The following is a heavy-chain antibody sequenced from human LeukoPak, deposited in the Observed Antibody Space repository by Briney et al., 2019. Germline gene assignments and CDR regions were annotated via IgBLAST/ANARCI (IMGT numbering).Heavy chain of an antibody. CDR2: IYSGGST. J-gene: IGHJ4*02. CDR1: GYSISSGYY. Sequence: ETLSLTCTVSGYSISSGYYWGWIRQPPGKGLEWVSVIYSGGSTYYADSVKGRFTISRDNSKNTLYLQMNSLRAEDTAVYYCARDSYYYDSSGYRIFDYWGQGTLVTVSS. V-gene: IGHV3-66*01. D-gene: IGHD3-22*01. CDR3: ARDSYYYDSSGYRIFDY.